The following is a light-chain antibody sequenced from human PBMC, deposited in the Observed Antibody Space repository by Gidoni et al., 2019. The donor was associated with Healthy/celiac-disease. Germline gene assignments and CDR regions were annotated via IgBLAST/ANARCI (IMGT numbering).Light chain of an antibody. CDR1: SSDVGGYNY. J-gene: IGLJ2*01. Sequence: SALTQPHSASGSPGQSVTISCTGTSSDVGGYNYVSWYQQPPGKAPKLMIYEVSKRPSGVPDRFSGSKSGNTASLTVSGLQAEDEADYYCSSYAGSRVVVFGGGTKLTVL. CDR3: SSYAGSRVVV. V-gene: IGLV2-8*01. CDR2: EVS.